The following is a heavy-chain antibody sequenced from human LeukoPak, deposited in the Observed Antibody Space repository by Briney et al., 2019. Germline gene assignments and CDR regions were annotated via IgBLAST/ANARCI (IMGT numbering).Heavy chain of an antibody. D-gene: IGHD5-24*01. V-gene: IGHV1-69*05. Sequence: SVKVSCKASGGSFSSSTINWVRQAPGQGLDWMGGIIPIFGTANYAQKFQGRVTITTDESTSTAYMELSSLRSEDTAVCYCASRDAHNFEVYYGFDNWGQGTMVTVSA. J-gene: IGHJ3*02. CDR1: GGSFSSST. CDR3: ASRDAHNFEVYYGFDN. CDR2: IIPIFGTA.